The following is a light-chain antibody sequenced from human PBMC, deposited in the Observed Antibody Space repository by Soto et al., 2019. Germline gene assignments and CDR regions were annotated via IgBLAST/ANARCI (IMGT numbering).Light chain of an antibody. CDR3: QQYNNWPPIT. CDR1: QSVSSS. J-gene: IGKJ5*01. V-gene: IGKV3-15*01. CDR2: GAS. Sequence: EIVMTQSPATLSVSPGERATLSCRASQSVSSSLAWYQQKPGQAPRLLIYGASTRATGIPARFSGSGSGTEFTLTISSLQSEDFTIYYCQQYNNWPPITFGQGTRLEIK.